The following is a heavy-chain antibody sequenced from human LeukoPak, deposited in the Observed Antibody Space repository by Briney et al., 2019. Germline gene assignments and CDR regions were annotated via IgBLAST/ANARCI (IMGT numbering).Heavy chain of an antibody. V-gene: IGHV3-21*01. Sequence: GGSLRLSCAASGFTFSSYSMNWVRQAPGKGLEWVSSICSTSRCIFYADSVKGRFTISRDNAKSSLYLQMNSLRDEDTAVYYCARDGYKTYGMDVWGQGTTVTVSS. D-gene: IGHD5-24*01. CDR2: ICSTSRCI. J-gene: IGHJ6*02. CDR3: ARDGYKTYGMDV. CDR1: GFTFSSYS.